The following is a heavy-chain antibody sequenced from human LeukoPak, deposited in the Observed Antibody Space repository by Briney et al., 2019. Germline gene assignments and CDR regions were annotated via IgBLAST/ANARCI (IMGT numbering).Heavy chain of an antibody. Sequence: SETLSLTCAVYGGSFSGYYWSWIRQPAGKGLEWIGRIYTSGSTNYNPSLKSRVTISVDTSKNQFSLKLSSVTAADTAVYYCARVALEIDAFDIWGQGTMVTVSS. J-gene: IGHJ3*02. CDR2: IYTSGST. D-gene: IGHD1-1*01. V-gene: IGHV4-59*10. CDR3: ARVALEIDAFDI. CDR1: GGSFSGYY.